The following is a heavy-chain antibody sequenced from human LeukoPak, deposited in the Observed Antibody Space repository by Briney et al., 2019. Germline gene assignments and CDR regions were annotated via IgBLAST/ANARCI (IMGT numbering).Heavy chain of an antibody. D-gene: IGHD5-18*01. CDR2: ISGSGVST. J-gene: IGHJ4*02. V-gene: IGHV3-23*01. Sequence: GGSLRLSCAASGFTFNIYAMNWVRQAPGKGLEWVAAISGSGVSTRDADSVKGRFTISRDNPKNTLYLQMSSLRAEDTAVYYCAKDHMSSPVTYGYSFDSWGQGTLVTVSS. CDR3: AKDHMSSPVTYGYSFDS. CDR1: GFTFNIYA.